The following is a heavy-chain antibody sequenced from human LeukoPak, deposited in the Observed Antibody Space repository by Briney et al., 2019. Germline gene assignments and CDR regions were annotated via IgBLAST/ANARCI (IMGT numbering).Heavy chain of an antibody. J-gene: IGHJ4*02. CDR3: ARDRSDYSGYESLF. CDR2: INSDGSST. V-gene: IGHV3-74*01. D-gene: IGHD5-12*01. Sequence: GGSLRLSCAASGFTFSSYWMHWVRQAPGKGLVWVSRINSDGSSTSYADSAKGRFTISRDNAKNTLYLQMNSLRAEDTAVYYCARDRSDYSGYESLFWGQGTLVTVSS. CDR1: GFTFSSYW.